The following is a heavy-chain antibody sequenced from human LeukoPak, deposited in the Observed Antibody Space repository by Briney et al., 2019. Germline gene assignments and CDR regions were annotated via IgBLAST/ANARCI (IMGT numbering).Heavy chain of an antibody. CDR2: IKQDGSEK. J-gene: IGHJ4*02. V-gene: IGHV3-7*01. CDR1: GFTFSSYW. D-gene: IGHD6-19*01. CDR3: AKVVSAVAGTTDC. Sequence: GGSLRLSCAASGFTFSSYWMSWVRQAPGKGLEWVANIKQDGSEKYYVDSVKGRFTISRDNAKNSLYLQMNSLRAEDTAVYYCAKVVSAVAGTTDCWGQGTLVTVSS.